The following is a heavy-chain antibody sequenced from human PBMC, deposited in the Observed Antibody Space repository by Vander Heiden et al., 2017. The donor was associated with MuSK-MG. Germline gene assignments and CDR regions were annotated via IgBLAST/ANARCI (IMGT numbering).Heavy chain of an antibody. CDR3: ARLGYCSGGSCYSVVYYYYGMDV. D-gene: IGHD2-15*01. Sequence: EVQLVESGGGLVKPGGSLRLSCAASGFTFSSYSMNWVRQAPGKGLVWVSSISSSSSYIYYADSVKGRFTISRDNAKNSLYLQMNSLRAEDTAVYYCARLGYCSGGSCYSVVYYYYGMDVWGQGTTVTVSS. V-gene: IGHV3-21*01. J-gene: IGHJ6*02. CDR1: GFTFSSYS. CDR2: ISSSSSYI.